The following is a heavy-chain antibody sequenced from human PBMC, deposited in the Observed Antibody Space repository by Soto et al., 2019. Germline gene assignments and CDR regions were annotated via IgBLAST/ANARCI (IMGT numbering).Heavy chain of an antibody. V-gene: IGHV3-30-3*01. D-gene: IGHD1-26*01. CDR3: AREDELRPFDY. Sequence: PGGSLRLSCAASGFTFSSYAMHWVRQAPGKGLEWVAVISYDGSNKYYADSVKGRFTISRDNSKNTLYLQMNSLRAEDTAVYYCAREDELRPFDYWGQGTLVTVSS. CDR1: GFTFSSYA. CDR2: ISYDGSNK. J-gene: IGHJ4*02.